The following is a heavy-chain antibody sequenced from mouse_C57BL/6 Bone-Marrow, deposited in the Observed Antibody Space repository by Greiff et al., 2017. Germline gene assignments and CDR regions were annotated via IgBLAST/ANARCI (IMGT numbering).Heavy chain of an antibody. V-gene: IGHV1-64*01. D-gene: IGHD1-2*01. J-gene: IGHJ4*01. CDR1: GYTFTNYW. Sequence: QVQLQQPGAELVMPGASVKLSCKASGYTFTNYWMHWVKQRPGQGLEWIGMMHPNGGSPDYNEKFKGKATLNVDKSSRTAYMERSSLTSEDSAVYYCARSYESDDDTMANWGQGTSATVSS. CDR2: MHPNGGSP. CDR3: ARSYESDDDTMAN.